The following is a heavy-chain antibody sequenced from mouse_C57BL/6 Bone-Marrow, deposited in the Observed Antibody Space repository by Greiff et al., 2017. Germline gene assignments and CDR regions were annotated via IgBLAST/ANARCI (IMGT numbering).Heavy chain of an antibody. CDR2: ILPSIGRT. CDR3: SRGGGYWNWYFDV. J-gene: IGHJ1*03. CDR1: DSEVFPIAY. D-gene: IGHD2-3*01. V-gene: IGHV15-2*01. Sequence: VQLQQSGSELRSPGSSVKLSCKDFDSEVFPIAYMSWVRQKPGHGFEWIGGILPSIGRTIYGEKFEDKATLDADTLSNTAYLELNSLTSEDSADYSCSRGGGYWNWYFDVWGTGTTVTVSS.